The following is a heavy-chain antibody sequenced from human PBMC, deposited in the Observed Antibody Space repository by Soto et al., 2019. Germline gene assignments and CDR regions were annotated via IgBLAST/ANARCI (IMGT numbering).Heavy chain of an antibody. D-gene: IGHD3-9*01. CDR1: GFTFSSYW. Sequence: GGSLRLSCAASGFTFSSYWMHWVRQAPGKGLVWVSRINSDGSSTSYADSVKGRFTISRDNAKNTLYLQMNSLRAEDTAVYYCARDRGYYDILTGYNLFDYWGQGTLVTVSS. J-gene: IGHJ4*02. CDR2: INSDGSST. CDR3: ARDRGYYDILTGYNLFDY. V-gene: IGHV3-74*01.